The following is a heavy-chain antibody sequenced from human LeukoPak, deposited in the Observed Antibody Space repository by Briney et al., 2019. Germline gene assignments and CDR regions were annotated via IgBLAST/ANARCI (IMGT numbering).Heavy chain of an antibody. J-gene: IGHJ5*02. D-gene: IGHD6-6*01. Sequence: SETLSLTCDVYDGSFSGFFWGWIRQPPGQGLEWIGEINHSGITNYNPSLKSRVTMSVDTSKNQFSLKLSSVTAADTAVYYCARERQLDFYNWFDPWGQGTLVTVSS. V-gene: IGHV4-34*01. CDR1: DGSFSGFF. CDR2: INHSGIT. CDR3: ARERQLDFYNWFDP.